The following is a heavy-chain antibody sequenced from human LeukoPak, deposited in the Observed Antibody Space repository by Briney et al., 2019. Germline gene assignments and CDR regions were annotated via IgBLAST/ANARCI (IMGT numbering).Heavy chain of an antibody. J-gene: IGHJ4*02. D-gene: IGHD2-2*02. Sequence: PGGSLRLSCAASRFSLIGYEMNWVRQAPGKGPEWVSYISSSGSTIYYADSVKGRFTTSRDNAKNSLYLQMNSLRAEDTAVYYCARDYRRDIVVVPAAIDYWGQGTLVTVSS. CDR2: ISSSGSTI. V-gene: IGHV3-48*03. CDR1: RFSLIGYE. CDR3: ARDYRRDIVVVPAAIDY.